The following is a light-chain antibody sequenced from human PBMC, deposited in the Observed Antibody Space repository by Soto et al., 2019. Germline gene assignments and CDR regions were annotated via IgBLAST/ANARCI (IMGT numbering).Light chain of an antibody. Sequence: EIVMTQSPVTLSLSPGEIATLSCSASQSVSSRLAWYQQKPGQAPRLLISGASSRATGIPDRFSGSGSGTDFTLTISRLEPEDFALYYCQHYVERSPITFGQGTRLEIK. CDR3: QHYVERSPIT. CDR2: GAS. V-gene: IGKV3-20*01. CDR1: QSVSSR. J-gene: IGKJ5*01.